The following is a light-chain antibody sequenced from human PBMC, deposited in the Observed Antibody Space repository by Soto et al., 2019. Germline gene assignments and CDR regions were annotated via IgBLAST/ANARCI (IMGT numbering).Light chain of an antibody. V-gene: IGLV1-40*01. CDR1: SSNIGAGYD. CDR2: GNN. CDR3: QSYDSSLSGSRV. Sequence: QSALTQPPSVSGAPGQRVTISCTGSSSNIGAGYDVHWYQQLPGTAPQLLIYGNNNRPSGVPDRFSGSKSGTSASLAIAGLQAEDEADYYCQSYDSSLSGSRVFGTGTKVTVL. J-gene: IGLJ1*01.